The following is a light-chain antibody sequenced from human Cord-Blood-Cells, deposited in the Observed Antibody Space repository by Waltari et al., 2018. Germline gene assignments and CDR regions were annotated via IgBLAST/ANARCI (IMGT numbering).Light chain of an antibody. V-gene: IGKV1-39*01. CDR1: QSISSY. CDR3: QQSYSTLFT. Sequence: DIQMTQSPSSLSASVGDRVTITCRASQSISSYLNWYQQKPWKAPKLLIYAASSLQSGVPSRFSGSGSGTDFTLTISSLQPEDFATYDCQQSYSTLFTFGPGTKVDIK. J-gene: IGKJ3*01. CDR2: AAS.